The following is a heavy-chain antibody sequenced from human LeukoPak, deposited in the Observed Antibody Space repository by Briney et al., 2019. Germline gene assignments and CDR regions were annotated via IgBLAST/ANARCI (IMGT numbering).Heavy chain of an antibody. CDR1: GFTFSSYG. V-gene: IGHV3-30*18. Sequence: TGGSLRLSCAASGFTFSSYGMHWVRQAPGKGLEWVAVISYDGSNKYYADSVKGRFTISRDNSKNTLYLQMNSLRPEDSAVYYCAKERKLLPFDCWGRGTLVTVSS. J-gene: IGHJ4*02. CDR2: ISYDGSNK. CDR3: AKERKLLPFDC. D-gene: IGHD4-23*01.